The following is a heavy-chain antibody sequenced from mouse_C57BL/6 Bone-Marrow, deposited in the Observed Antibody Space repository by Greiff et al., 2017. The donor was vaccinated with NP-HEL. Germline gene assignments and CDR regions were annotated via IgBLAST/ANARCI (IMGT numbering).Heavy chain of an antibody. J-gene: IGHJ4*01. CDR2: ISNLAYSI. V-gene: IGHV5-15*01. CDR3: ARQYYYGSSYAMDY. Sequence: EVNLMESGGGLVQPGGSLKLSCAASGFTFSDYGMAWVRQAPRKGPEWVAFISNLAYSIYYADTVTGRFTISRENAKNTLYLEMSSLRSEDTAMYYCARQYYYGSSYAMDYWGQGTSVTVSS. CDR1: GFTFSDYG. D-gene: IGHD1-1*01.